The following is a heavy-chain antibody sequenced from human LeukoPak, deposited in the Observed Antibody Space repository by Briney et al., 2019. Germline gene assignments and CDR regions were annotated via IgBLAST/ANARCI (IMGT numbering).Heavy chain of an antibody. V-gene: IGHV3-9*01. D-gene: IGHD2-15*01. CDR1: GFTFDDYA. J-gene: IGHJ4*02. Sequence: PGGSLRLSCAASGFTFDDYAMHWVRQAPGKGLEWVSGISWNSGSIGYADSVKGRFTISRDNAKNSLYLQMNSLRAEDTALYYCVRDRGYCSGGTCYALWDYWGQGTLVTVSS. CDR3: VRDRGYCSGGTCYALWDY. CDR2: ISWNSGSI.